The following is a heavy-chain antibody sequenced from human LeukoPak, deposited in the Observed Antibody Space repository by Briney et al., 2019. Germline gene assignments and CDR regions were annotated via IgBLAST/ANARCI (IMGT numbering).Heavy chain of an antibody. CDR2: MYLSGTT. CDR3: AGLVGRYSSGLYYYYFDY. V-gene: IGHV4-4*02. CDR1: GGSISSSNW. J-gene: IGHJ4*02. D-gene: IGHD3-22*01. Sequence: SGTLSLTCAVSGGSISSSNWWSWVRQPPGKGLEWIGEMYLSGTTHSNPSVKSRVTISIDKSKNQFFLNLSSVTAADTAVYYCAGLVGRYSSGLYYYYFDYWGQGTLVTVSS.